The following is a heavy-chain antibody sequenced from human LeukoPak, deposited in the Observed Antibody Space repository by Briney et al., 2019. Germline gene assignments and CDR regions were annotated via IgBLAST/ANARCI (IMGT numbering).Heavy chain of an antibody. CDR3: ARGWYGSGPVDY. V-gene: IGHV4-34*01. D-gene: IGHD3-10*01. Sequence: SETLSLTCAVYGGSFSGYYWSWIRQPPGKGPEWIGEINHSGSTNYNPSLKSRVTISVDTSKNQFSLKLSSVTAADTAVYYCARGWYGSGPVDYWGQGTLVTVSS. J-gene: IGHJ4*02. CDR1: GGSFSGYY. CDR2: INHSGST.